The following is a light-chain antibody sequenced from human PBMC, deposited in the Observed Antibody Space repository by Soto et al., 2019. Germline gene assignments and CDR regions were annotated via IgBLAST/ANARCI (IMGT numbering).Light chain of an antibody. CDR3: QVWDISSDQYL. V-gene: IGLV3-21*02. CDR1: NIGSKS. J-gene: IGLJ1*01. Sequence: SELTQPPSVSVAPGQTARITCGGNNIGSKSVHWYQQRPGQAPVLVLYDDSNRPSGIPERFSGSNSGSTATLTISSVEAGDEADYFCQVWDISSDQYLFGTGTKLTVL. CDR2: DDS.